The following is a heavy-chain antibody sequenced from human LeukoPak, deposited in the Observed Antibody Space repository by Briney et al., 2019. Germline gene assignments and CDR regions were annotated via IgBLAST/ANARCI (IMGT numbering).Heavy chain of an antibody. Sequence: ASVKVSCKASGGTFSSYAISWVRQAPGQGLEWMGWISAYNGAKNFAQKFQGRVTMTTDTSTTTAYMELRSLRSDDTAVYYCARDLGTVTTDYYYYYMEIWGKGTTVTVSS. V-gene: IGHV1-18*01. CDR3: ARDLGTVTTDYYYYYMEI. D-gene: IGHD4-11*01. J-gene: IGHJ6*03. CDR2: ISAYNGAK. CDR1: GGTFSSYA.